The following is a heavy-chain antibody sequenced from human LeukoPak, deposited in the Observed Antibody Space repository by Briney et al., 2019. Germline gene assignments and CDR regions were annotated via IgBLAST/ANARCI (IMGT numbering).Heavy chain of an antibody. D-gene: IGHD3-22*01. CDR2: IYYSGST. CDR1: GGSISSSSYY. J-gene: IGHJ5*02. CDR3: ARDGGVVVILRNWFDP. V-gene: IGHV4-39*07. Sequence: SETLSLTCTVSGGSISSSSYYWGWIRQPPGKGLEWIGSIYYSGSTYYNPSLKSRVTISVDTSKNQFSLKLSSVTAADTAVYYCARDGGVVVILRNWFDPWGQGTLVTVSS.